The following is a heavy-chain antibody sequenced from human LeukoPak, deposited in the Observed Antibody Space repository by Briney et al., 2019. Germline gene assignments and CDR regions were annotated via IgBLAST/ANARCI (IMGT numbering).Heavy chain of an antibody. CDR2: IIPIFGTA. D-gene: IGHD1-26*01. CDR3: ARGVSGSYLLGFDY. J-gene: IGHJ4*02. V-gene: IGHV1-69*06. Sequence: AASVKVSCKASGYTFTSYGISWVRQAPGQGLEWMGGIIPIFGTANYAQKFQGRVTITADKSTSTAYMELSSLRSDDTAVYYCARGVSGSYLLGFDYWGQGTLVTVSS. CDR1: GYTFTSYG.